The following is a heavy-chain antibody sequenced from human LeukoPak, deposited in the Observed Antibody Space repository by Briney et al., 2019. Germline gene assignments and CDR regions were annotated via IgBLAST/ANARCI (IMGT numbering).Heavy chain of an antibody. V-gene: IGHV4-38-2*02. CDR2: IYHSGST. CDR1: GYSISSGYY. Sequence: SETLSLTCTVSGYSISSGYYWGWIRQPPGKGLEWIGSIYHSGSTFDNPSLKSRVTISVDTSKNQFSLKLSSVTAADTAVYYCARTYYYDSSGYYSHHFDYWGQGTLVTVSS. J-gene: IGHJ4*02. D-gene: IGHD3-22*01. CDR3: ARTYYYDSSGYYSHHFDY.